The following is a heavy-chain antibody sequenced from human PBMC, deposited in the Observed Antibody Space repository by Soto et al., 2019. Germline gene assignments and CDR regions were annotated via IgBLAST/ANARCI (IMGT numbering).Heavy chain of an antibody. CDR3: ARYQDFDWLLPGNWFDP. J-gene: IGHJ5*02. D-gene: IGHD3-9*01. V-gene: IGHV4-59*01. Sequence: SETLSLTCTVSGGSISSYYWSWIRQPPGKGLEWIGYIYYSGSTNYNPSLKSRVTISVDTSKNQFSLKLSSVTAADTAVYYCARYQDFDWLLPGNWFDPWGQGTLVTVSS. CDR1: GGSISSYY. CDR2: IYYSGST.